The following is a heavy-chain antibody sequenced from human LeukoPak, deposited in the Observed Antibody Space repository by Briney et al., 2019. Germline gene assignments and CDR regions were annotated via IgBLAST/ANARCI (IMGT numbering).Heavy chain of an antibody. Sequence: GGSLRLSCAASGFTFGSYNMNWVRQAPGKGLEWVSSTTSSSSYIYYAASVKGRFTISRDNAKNSLYLQMNSLRAEDTAVYYCAELGITMIGGVWGKGTTVTISS. J-gene: IGHJ6*04. V-gene: IGHV3-21*06. CDR3: AELGITMIGGV. CDR1: GFTFGSYN. CDR2: TTSSSSYI. D-gene: IGHD3-10*02.